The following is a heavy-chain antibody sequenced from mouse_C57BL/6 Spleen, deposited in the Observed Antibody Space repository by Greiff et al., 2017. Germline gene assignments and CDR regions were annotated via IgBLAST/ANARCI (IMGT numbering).Heavy chain of an antibody. V-gene: IGHV1-53*01. CDR3: ARWDTTVVAPFDY. J-gene: IGHJ2*01. D-gene: IGHD1-1*01. CDR1: GYTFTSYW. CDR2: INPSNGGT. Sequence: QVQLQQPGTELVKLGASVKLSCKASGYTFTSYWMHWVKQRPGQGLEWIGNINPSNGGTNYNEKFKSKATLTVDKSSSTAYMQLSSLTSEDSAVYYCARWDTTVVAPFDYWGQGTTLTVSS.